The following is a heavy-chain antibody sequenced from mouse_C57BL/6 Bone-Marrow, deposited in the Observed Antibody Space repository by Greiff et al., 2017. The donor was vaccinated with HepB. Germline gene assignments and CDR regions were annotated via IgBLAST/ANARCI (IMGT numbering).Heavy chain of an antibody. J-gene: IGHJ2*01. V-gene: IGHV1-81*01. CDR1: GYTFTSYG. D-gene: IGHD1-1*01. CDR3: ARSDYYGSSHDY. CDR2: IYPRSGNT. Sequence: VMLVESGAELARPGASVKLSCKASGYTFTSYGISWVKQRTGQGLEWIGEIYPRSGNTYYNEKFKGKATLTADKSSSTAYMELRSLTSEDSAVYFCARSDYYGSSHDYWGQGTTLTVSS.